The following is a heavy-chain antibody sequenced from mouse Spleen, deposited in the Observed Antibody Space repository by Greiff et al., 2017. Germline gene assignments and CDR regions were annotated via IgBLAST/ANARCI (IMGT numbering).Heavy chain of an antibody. CDR3: ARRWGNYEYFDY. CDR2: ISSGGGNT. Sequence: EVKLVESGGGLVKLGGSLKLSCAASGFTFSSYAMSWVRQTPEKRLEWVATISSGGGNTYYPDSVKGRFTISRDNAKNTLYLQMSSLKSEDTAMYYCARRWGNYEYFDYWGQGTTLTVSS. V-gene: IGHV5-9*04. J-gene: IGHJ2*01. D-gene: IGHD2-1*01. CDR1: GFTFSSYA.